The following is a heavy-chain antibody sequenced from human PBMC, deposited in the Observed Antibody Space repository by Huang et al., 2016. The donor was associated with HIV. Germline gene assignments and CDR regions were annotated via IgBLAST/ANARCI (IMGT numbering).Heavy chain of an antibody. V-gene: IGHV3-49*05. D-gene: IGHD3-22*01. CDR2: IRSKEYYETT. CDR1: GFTFGNYG. CDR3: TRDSVYPNYYDGSGFYFDY. J-gene: IGHJ4*02. Sequence: EVQFVESGGGLVKPGRSLRLSCTASGFTFGNYGMSWFRQAPGKGLEWVGFIRSKEYYETTEYAASVKGRFTISRDDSKSIAYLQMNSLKPEDTAVYYCTRDSVYPNYYDGSGFYFDYWGQGTLVTVSS.